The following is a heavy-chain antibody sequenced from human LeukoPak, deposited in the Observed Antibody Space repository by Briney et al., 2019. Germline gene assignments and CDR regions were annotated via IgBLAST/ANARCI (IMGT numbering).Heavy chain of an antibody. CDR3: VREGYCSSTSCYQDYYYYYMDV. CDR1: GYIFTNYG. CDR2: ISAYNGNT. J-gene: IGHJ6*03. V-gene: IGHV1-18*01. D-gene: IGHD2-2*01. Sequence: ASVKVSYTASGYIFTNYGISWVRQAPGRGLEWMGWISAYNGNTNYAQKLQGRVTLTTDTSTSTAYMELRSLRSDDTAVYYCVREGYCSSTSCYQDYYYYYMDVWGKGTTVTVSS.